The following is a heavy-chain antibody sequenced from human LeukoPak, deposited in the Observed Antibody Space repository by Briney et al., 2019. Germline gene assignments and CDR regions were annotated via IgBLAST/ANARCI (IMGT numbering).Heavy chain of an antibody. J-gene: IGHJ5*02. CDR2: INPKTGGT. CDR1: GYTFSDYF. CDR3: ARDPAWAYYYDSSGSDQNWFDP. D-gene: IGHD3-22*01. V-gene: IGHV1-2*02. Sequence: GASVKVSCKASGYTFSDYFMHWVRQAPGQGLEWMGWINPKTGGTTYAQKFQGRVTMTRDTSISTAYMELSRLRSDDTAVYYCARDPAWAYYYDSSGSDQNWFDPWGQGTLVTVSS.